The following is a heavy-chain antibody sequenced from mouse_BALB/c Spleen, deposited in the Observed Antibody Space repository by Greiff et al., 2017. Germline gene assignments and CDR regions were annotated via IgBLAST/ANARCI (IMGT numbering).Heavy chain of an antibody. CDR1: GFTFSSYA. CDR2: ISSGGSYT. V-gene: IGHV5-9-3*01. Sequence: EVQVVESGGGLVKPGGSLKLSCAASGFTFSSYAMSWVRQTPEKRLEWVATISSGGSYTYYPDSVKGRFTISRDNAKNTLYLQMSSLRSEDTAMYYCARLGGSFDYWGQGTTLTVSS. J-gene: IGHJ2*01. CDR3: ARLGGSFDY.